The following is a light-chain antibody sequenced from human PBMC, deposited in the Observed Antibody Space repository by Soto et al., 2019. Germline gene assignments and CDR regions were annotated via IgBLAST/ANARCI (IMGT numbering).Light chain of an antibody. CDR1: QSVSSN. Sequence: EMVMAQSPATLSVSPGERATLSCRASQSVSSNLAWYQQTPGQAPRLLIYGASTRATGIPARFSGSGSGTELTITISSLQSEDFAVCHWQQYNYWPPGTVALETTF. CDR2: GAS. V-gene: IGKV3-15*01. J-gene: IGKJ4*02. CDR3: QQYNYWPPGTVALETT.